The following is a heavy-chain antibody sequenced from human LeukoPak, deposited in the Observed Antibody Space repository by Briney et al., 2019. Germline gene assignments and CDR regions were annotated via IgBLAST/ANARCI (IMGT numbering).Heavy chain of an antibody. Sequence: SETLSLTCAVNGGSFSGYYWSWIRQPPGKGLEWIGEINHSGSTNYNPSLKSRVTISVDTSKNQFSLKLSSVTAADTAVYYCARAGLLSSSWYLYRWGQGTLVTVSS. CDR2: INHSGST. CDR3: ARAGLLSSSWYLYR. CDR1: GGSFSGYY. V-gene: IGHV4-34*01. D-gene: IGHD6-13*01. J-gene: IGHJ5*02.